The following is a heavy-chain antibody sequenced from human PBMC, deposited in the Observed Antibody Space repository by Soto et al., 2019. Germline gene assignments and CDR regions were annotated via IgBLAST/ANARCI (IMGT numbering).Heavy chain of an antibody. J-gene: IGHJ3*02. CDR2: ISSSSSTI. V-gene: IGHV3-48*01. D-gene: IGHD5-12*01. CDR1: GFTFSSYS. Sequence: GGSLRLSCAASGFTFSSYSMNWVRQAPGKGLEWVSYISSSSSTIYYADSVKGRFTISRDNAKNSLYLQMNSLRAEDTAVYYCARDRGIVATMGAFDIWGQGTMVTVSS. CDR3: ARDRGIVATMGAFDI.